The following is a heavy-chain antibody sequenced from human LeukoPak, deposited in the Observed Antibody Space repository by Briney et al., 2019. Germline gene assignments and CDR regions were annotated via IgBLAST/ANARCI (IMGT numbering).Heavy chain of an antibody. D-gene: IGHD3-9*01. CDR1: GFTVSNNY. J-gene: IGHJ4*02. CDR2: IYSGGST. CDR3: AKDDILTGYPTHDY. V-gene: IGHV3-53*01. Sequence: GGSLRLSCAASGFTVSNNYMSWVCQAPGKGLVWVSVIYSGGSTYYADSVKGRFTISRDNSKNTLYLQMNSLRAEDTAVYYCAKDDILTGYPTHDYWGQGTLVTVSS.